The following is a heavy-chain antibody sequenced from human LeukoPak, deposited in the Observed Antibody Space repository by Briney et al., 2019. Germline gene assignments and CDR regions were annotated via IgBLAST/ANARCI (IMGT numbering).Heavy chain of an antibody. Sequence: GGSLRLSCAASGFTFGTYSMNWVRQAPGKGLEWVSSISSSSYIYYADSVKGRFTISRDNAKNSLFLQMSSLRAEDTAVYYCARDAMVRGVPIDYWGQGTLVTVSS. J-gene: IGHJ4*02. CDR2: ISSSSYI. CDR1: GFTFGTYS. CDR3: ARDAMVRGVPIDY. D-gene: IGHD3-10*01. V-gene: IGHV3-21*01.